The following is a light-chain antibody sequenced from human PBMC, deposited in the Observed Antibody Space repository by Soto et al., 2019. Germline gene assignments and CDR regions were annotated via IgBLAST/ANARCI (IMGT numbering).Light chain of an antibody. CDR2: GAS. V-gene: IGKV3-15*01. Sequence: EIVMTQSPATLSVSPGERATLSCRASQSVSSKLAWYQQRPGQAPRLLIYGASTRATGIPARFSGSGSGTEFTLTISSLQSEDSAIYYCQQYFEWPPMTFGQGTKVDIK. CDR1: QSVSSK. CDR3: QQYFEWPPMT. J-gene: IGKJ1*01.